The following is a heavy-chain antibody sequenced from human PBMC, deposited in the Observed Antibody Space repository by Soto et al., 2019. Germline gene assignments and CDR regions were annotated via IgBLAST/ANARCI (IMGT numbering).Heavy chain of an antibody. J-gene: IGHJ5*02. D-gene: IGHD3-22*01. CDR1: GFTFSSYS. CDR3: AREGDSSGWYNWFDP. V-gene: IGHV3-48*01. Sequence: EVQLVESGGGLVQPGGSLRLSCAASGFTFSSYSMNWVRQAPGKGLEWVSYISSSSSTIYYADSVKGRFTISRDNAKNSLYLQINSLRAEYTAVYYCAREGDSSGWYNWFDPWGQGTLVTVSS. CDR2: ISSSSSTI.